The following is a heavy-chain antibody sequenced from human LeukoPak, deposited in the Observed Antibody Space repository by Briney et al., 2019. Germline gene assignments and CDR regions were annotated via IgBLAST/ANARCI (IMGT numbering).Heavy chain of an antibody. D-gene: IGHD2-21*01. CDR1: GYTFTSYG. J-gene: IGHJ4*02. CDR3: ARSSSVTIPGYYFTT. V-gene: IGHV1-18*01. CDR2: ISAYNGNT. Sequence: AASVKVSCKASGYTFTSYGISWVRQAPGQGLEWMGWISAYNGNTNYAQKLQGRVTMTTDTSTSTAYMELRSLRSDDTAVYYCARSSSVTIPGYYFTTGAREPWSPSPQ.